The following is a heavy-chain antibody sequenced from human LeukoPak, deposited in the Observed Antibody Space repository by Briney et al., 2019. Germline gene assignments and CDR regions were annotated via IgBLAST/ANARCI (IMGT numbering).Heavy chain of an antibody. CDR2: INPTGGST. Sequence: ASVKVSCKASGYTFTSYYMHWVRQAPGQGLEWMGLINPTGGSTGYAQKFQGRVTMTRDMSTSTDYMELSSLRSEDTAVYYCARQRRDGYNHFDYWGQGTLVTVSS. D-gene: IGHD5-24*01. J-gene: IGHJ4*02. CDR1: GYTFTSYY. CDR3: ARQRRDGYNHFDY. V-gene: IGHV1-46*01.